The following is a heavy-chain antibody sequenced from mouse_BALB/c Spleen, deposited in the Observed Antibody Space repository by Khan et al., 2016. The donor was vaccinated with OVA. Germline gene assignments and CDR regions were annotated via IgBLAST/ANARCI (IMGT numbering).Heavy chain of an antibody. D-gene: IGHD3-3*01. CDR2: IWGDGST. V-gene: IGHV2-6-7*01. CDR3: ARERRLGGFAY. CDR1: GFSLTDYG. Sequence: VQLQESGPGLVAPSQSLSITCTVSGFSLTDYGVNWVRQPPGKGLEWLGMIWGDGSTDYNSALKSRLSISKDNSKSQVFLKMNSLQTDDTARYYGARERRLGGFAYWGQGTLVTVSA. J-gene: IGHJ3*01.